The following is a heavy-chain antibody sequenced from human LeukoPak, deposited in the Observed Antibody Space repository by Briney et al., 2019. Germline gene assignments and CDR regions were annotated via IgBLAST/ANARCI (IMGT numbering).Heavy chain of an antibody. D-gene: IGHD3-3*01. CDR1: GFTFSSYE. CDR3: ATQGYYDFWSGYYTRWYYYYGMDV. Sequence: PGGSLRLSCAASGFTFSSYEMNWVRQAPGKGLEWVSYISSSGSVIYYADSVKGRFTISRDNAKNSLYLQMNSLRAEDTAVYYCATQGYYDFWSGYYTRWYYYYGMDVWGQGTTVTVSS. J-gene: IGHJ6*02. CDR2: ISSSGSVI. V-gene: IGHV3-48*03.